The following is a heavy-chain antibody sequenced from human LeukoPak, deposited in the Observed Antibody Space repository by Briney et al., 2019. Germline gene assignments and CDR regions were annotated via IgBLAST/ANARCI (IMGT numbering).Heavy chain of an antibody. CDR1: GFTFSSYA. V-gene: IGHV3-23*01. J-gene: IGHJ4*02. D-gene: IGHD6-19*01. CDR2: ISLDVVTT. Sequence: GRSLRLSCAASGFTFSSYATSWLRQAPGKGLEWVSSISLDVVTTYYADSVKGRFTISRDNSKNTLYLQMNSLRVEDTAVYYCAKRRGGSSGWYENYWGQGTLVTVSS. CDR3: AKRRGGSSGWYENY.